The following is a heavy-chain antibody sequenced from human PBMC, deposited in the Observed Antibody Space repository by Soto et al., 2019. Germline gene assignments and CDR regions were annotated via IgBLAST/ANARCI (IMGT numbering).Heavy chain of an antibody. CDR1: GGSINTFY. V-gene: IGHV4-4*07. J-gene: IGHJ4*02. Sequence: SETLSLTCTLPGGSINTFYWSWVRQPAGKGLEWIGRIFSSGSTSFNPSLESRVAMSVDTSKNHFSLNLSSVTAADMAGYYCAREGSYSAYNFAHGIQLWSFDFWGQGALVTVSS. D-gene: IGHD5-12*01. CDR2: IFSSGST. CDR3: AREGSYSAYNFAHGIQLWSFDF.